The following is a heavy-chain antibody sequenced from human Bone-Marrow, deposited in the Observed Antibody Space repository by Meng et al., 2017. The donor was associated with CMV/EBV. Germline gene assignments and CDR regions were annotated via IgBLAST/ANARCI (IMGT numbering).Heavy chain of an antibody. CDR1: GGTFSSYA. V-gene: IGHV1-69*05. Sequence: SVKVSCKASGGTFSSYAISWVRQAPGQGLEWMGGIIPIFGTANYAQKFQGRVTITTDESTSTAYMELRSLRSDDTAVYYCARRDWGSDAFDIWGQGTMVTVSS. D-gene: IGHD7-27*01. CDR3: ARRDWGSDAFDI. J-gene: IGHJ3*02. CDR2: IIPIFGTA.